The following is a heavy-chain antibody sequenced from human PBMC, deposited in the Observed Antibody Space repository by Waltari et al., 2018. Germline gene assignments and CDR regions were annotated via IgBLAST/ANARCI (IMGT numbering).Heavy chain of an antibody. CDR1: GGSIRSGGYS. CDR2: IYYRGST. J-gene: IGHJ4*02. CDR3: ARAAGASPFYFDY. D-gene: IGHD7-27*01. V-gene: IGHV4-31*03. Sequence: QVQLQESGPGLVKPSQTLSLACTVSGGSIRSGGYSWRGIRQHPGKGLEWIGYIYYRGSTYYNPSLKSRVTISVDTSKNQFSLKLSSVTAADTAVYYCARAAGASPFYFDYWGQGTLVTVSS.